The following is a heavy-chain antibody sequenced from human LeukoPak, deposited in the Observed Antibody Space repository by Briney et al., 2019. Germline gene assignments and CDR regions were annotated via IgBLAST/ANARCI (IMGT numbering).Heavy chain of an antibody. V-gene: IGHV1-46*01. CDR3: ARVGDGYNYLDY. Sequence: ASVNVSCKASGYTFTSYYMHWVRQAPGQGLEWMGIINPSGGSTSYAQKFQGRVTMTRDMSTSTVYMELSSLRSEDTAVYYCARVGDGYNYLDYWGQGTLVTVSS. J-gene: IGHJ4*02. CDR2: INPSGGST. D-gene: IGHD5-24*01. CDR1: GYTFTSYY.